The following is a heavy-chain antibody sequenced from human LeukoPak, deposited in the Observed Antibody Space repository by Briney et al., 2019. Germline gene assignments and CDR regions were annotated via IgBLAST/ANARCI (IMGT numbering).Heavy chain of an antibody. CDR2: IYCSGST. CDR3: ARGSNYYDSSGDFDY. Sequence: SETLSLTCTVSGGSISSYYWSWIRQPPGKGLEWIGYIYCSGSTNYNPSLKSRITISVDTSKNQFSLKLSSVTAADTAVYYCARGSNYYDSSGDFDYWGQGTLVTVSS. D-gene: IGHD3-22*01. J-gene: IGHJ4*02. V-gene: IGHV4-59*01. CDR1: GGSISSYY.